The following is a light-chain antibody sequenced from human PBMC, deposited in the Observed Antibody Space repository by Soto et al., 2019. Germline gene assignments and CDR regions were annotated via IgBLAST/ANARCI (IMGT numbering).Light chain of an antibody. CDR3: SSYTSSSTLYV. Sequence: QSALTQPASVSGSPGQSITISCTGTSSDVGGYNYVSWYQQHPGKAPKLMIFEVSNRPSGVSYRFSGSKSGNTASLTISGLQAGDEADYYCSSYTSSSTLYVFGSGTKLTVL. CDR2: EVS. CDR1: SSDVGGYNY. V-gene: IGLV2-14*01. J-gene: IGLJ1*01.